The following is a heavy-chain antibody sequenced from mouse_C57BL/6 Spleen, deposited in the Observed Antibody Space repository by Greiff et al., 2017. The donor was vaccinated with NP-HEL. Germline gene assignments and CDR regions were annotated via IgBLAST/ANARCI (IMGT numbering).Heavy chain of an antibody. CDR3: ARKDDGLDY. CDR1: GFSLTSYG. CDR2: IWSGGST. J-gene: IGHJ2*01. D-gene: IGHD2-3*01. Sequence: VQVVESGPGLVQPSQSLSITCTVSGFSLTSYGVHWVRQSPGKGLEWLGVIWSGGSTDYNAAFISRLSISKDNSKSQVFFKMNSLQADDTAIYYCARKDDGLDYWGQGTTLTVSS. V-gene: IGHV2-2*01.